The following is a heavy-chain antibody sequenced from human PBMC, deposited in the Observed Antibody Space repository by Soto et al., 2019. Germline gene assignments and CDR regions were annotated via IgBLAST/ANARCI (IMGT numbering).Heavy chain of an antibody. D-gene: IGHD5-12*01. CDR2: IVVGSGNT. CDR3: AAVKVATRPTDFDY. CDR1: GFTFTSSA. J-gene: IGHJ4*02. V-gene: IGHV1-58*02. Sequence: ATVQVSCKASGFTFTSSAMQWVRQARGQRLEWIGWIVVGSGNTNYAQKFQERVTITRDMSTSTAYMELSSLRSEDTAVYYCAAVKVATRPTDFDYWGQGTLVTLSS.